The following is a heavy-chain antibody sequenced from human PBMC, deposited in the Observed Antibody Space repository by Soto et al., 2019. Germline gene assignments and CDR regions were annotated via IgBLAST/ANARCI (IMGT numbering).Heavy chain of an antibody. CDR3: ARGRYALGV. Sequence: PGGSLRLSCAVSGFNVGDYEMNWVRQAPGKGLEWISMITSGGTVFYYADSVRGRFAISREDADNSLYLQLNSLRVDDTAIYYCARGRYALGVWGQGTTVTAP. J-gene: IGHJ6*02. D-gene: IGHD3-9*01. CDR1: GFNVGDYE. CDR2: ITSGGTVF. V-gene: IGHV3-48*03.